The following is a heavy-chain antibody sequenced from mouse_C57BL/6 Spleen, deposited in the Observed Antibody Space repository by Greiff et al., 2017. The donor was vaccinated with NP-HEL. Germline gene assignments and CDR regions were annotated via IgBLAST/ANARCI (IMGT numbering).Heavy chain of an antibody. J-gene: IGHJ1*03. CDR3: AINLYYGSSYGYFDV. D-gene: IGHD1-1*01. CDR1: GFSLTSYA. Sequence: VQLQQSGPGLVAPSQSLSITCTVSGFSLTSYAISWVRQPPGKGLEWLGVIWTGGGTNYNSALKSRLSISKDNSKSQVFLKMNSLQTDDTARYYCAINLYYGSSYGYFDVWGTGTTVTVSS. V-gene: IGHV2-9-1*01. CDR2: IWTGGGT.